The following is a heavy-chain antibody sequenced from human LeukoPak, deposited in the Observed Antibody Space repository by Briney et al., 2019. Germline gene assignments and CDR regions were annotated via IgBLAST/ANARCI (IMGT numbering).Heavy chain of an antibody. V-gene: IGHV4-59*01. CDR2: IYYSGST. J-gene: IGHJ6*03. D-gene: IGHD6-19*01. CDR3: ARGGSAWYDYYYYYMDV. Sequence: SETLSLTCTVSGGSISSDYWSWIRQSPGKGLEWIANIYYSGSTNYNPSLKSRVTISIDTSKNQFSLKLNSVTAADTAVYYCARGGSAWYDYYYYYMDVWGKGTTVTVSS. CDR1: GGSISSDY.